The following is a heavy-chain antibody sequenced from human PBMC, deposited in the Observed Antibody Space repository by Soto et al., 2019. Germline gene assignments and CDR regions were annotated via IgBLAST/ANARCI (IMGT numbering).Heavy chain of an antibody. D-gene: IGHD3-10*01. V-gene: IGHV3-21*01. CDR2: ISSSSSYI. CDR1: GFTFSSYS. J-gene: IGHJ4*02. Sequence: GGSLRLSCAASGFTFSSYSMNWVRQAPGKGLEWVSSISSSSSYIYYADSVKGRFTISRDNAKNSLYLQMNSLRAEDTAVYYCARDGSPYYGSGSFDYWGQGTLVTVSS. CDR3: ARDGSPYYGSGSFDY.